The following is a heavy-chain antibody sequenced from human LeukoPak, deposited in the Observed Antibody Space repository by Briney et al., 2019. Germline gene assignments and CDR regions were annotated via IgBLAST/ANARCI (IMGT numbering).Heavy chain of an antibody. CDR3: ARLVGWGRFDS. Sequence: GGSLRLSCAASGFRFSDSGFSFSDYYMSWIRQAPGKGLEWVSYISPSGRTINYADSVKGRFTISRDNGKNSLYLYMNSLRVEDTAVYYCARLVGWGRFDSWGQGTLVTVSS. D-gene: IGHD6-6*01. CDR2: ISPSGRTI. CDR1: GFRFSDSGFSFSDYY. V-gene: IGHV3-11*04. J-gene: IGHJ5*01.